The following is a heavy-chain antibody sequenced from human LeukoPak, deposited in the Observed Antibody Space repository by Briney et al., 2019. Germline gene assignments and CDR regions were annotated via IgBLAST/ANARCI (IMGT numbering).Heavy chain of an antibody. CDR1: GFNFSSFV. J-gene: IGHJ4*02. CDR2: ISASGRGT. CDR3: AKKSPIFGVVIPLFDY. D-gene: IGHD3-3*01. Sequence: PGGSLRLSCAGFGFNFSSFVMTWVRQAPGKGLEWVLSISASGRGTYYADSVKGRFTISRDNSKNTLYLQVNSLRAEDTAVYHCAKKSPIFGVVIPLFDYWGQGTLVSVSS. V-gene: IGHV3-23*01.